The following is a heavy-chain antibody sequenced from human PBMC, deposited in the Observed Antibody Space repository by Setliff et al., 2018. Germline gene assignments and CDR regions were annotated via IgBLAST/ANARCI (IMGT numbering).Heavy chain of an antibody. Sequence: PSETLSLTCTVSGYSISSGYIWGWIRQPPGKGLEWVGNIGHTGSINYNPSLKSRLTISRDTSKNQVSLKLNSVTATDTATYYCAYRNYGLVWGQGTLVTVSS. CDR2: IGHTGSI. D-gene: IGHD1-7*01. CDR3: AYRNYGLV. CDR1: GYSISSGYI. V-gene: IGHV4-38-2*02. J-gene: IGHJ4*02.